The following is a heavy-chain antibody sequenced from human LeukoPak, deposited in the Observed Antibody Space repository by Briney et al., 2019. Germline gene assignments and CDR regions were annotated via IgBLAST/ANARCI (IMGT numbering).Heavy chain of an antibody. J-gene: IGHJ4*02. D-gene: IGHD6-13*01. V-gene: IGHV3-23*01. CDR2: ISASGAGT. CDR1: GVTFGSYA. Sequence: GGSLRLSCAASGVTFGSYALSWVRQAPGKGLEWVSVISASGAGTYNADALKGRFTISRDSTKNTLYLQRNSLRADDTAVYYCAKATQQMALYFDSWGQGTLVTVSS. CDR3: AKATQQMALYFDS.